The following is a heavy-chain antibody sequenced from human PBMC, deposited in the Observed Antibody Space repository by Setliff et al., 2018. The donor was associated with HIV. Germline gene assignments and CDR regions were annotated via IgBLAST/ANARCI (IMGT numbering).Heavy chain of an antibody. CDR1: GFSFSDHA. D-gene: IGHD3-3*01. J-gene: IGHJ6*03. Sequence: GGSLSLSCAASGFSFSDHAMSWVRRAPGMGLEWLSVALRGGSTTYSADSVKGRFTISRDDSKNTVYLEMRSLRAEDTAVYFCAKYTRGGSIFYYMDVWGKGTKVTVSS. CDR2: ALRGGSTT. V-gene: IGHV3-23*03. CDR3: AKYTRGGSIFYYMDV.